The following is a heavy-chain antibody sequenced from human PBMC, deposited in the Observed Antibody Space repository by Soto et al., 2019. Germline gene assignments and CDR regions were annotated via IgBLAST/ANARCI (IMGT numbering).Heavy chain of an antibody. CDR3: ARGAGYSSSSNYYYYGMDV. J-gene: IGHJ6*02. Sequence: TLSLTCAVSGGSISSGGYSWSWIRQPPGKGLEWIGYIYHSGSTYYNPSLKSRVTISVDRSKNQFSLKLSSVTAADTAVYYCARGAGYSSSSNYYYYGMDVWGQGTTVTVYS. V-gene: IGHV4-30-2*01. CDR1: GGSISSGGYS. CDR2: IYHSGST. D-gene: IGHD6-6*01.